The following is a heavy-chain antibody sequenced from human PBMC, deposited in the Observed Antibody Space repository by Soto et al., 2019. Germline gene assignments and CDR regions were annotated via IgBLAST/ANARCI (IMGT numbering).Heavy chain of an antibody. D-gene: IGHD2-8*01. Sequence: GGSLRLSCLVSGFTFSGYSMNWVRQTPGKGLEWLSYISSAGTTISYADSVKGRFTISRDNAKNSLYLQMNSLRDEDTAVYYCARDFDCADGVCYTGYYYYGLDVWGQGTTVTVSS. V-gene: IGHV3-48*02. CDR2: ISSAGTTI. CDR1: GFTFSGYS. J-gene: IGHJ6*02. CDR3: ARDFDCADGVCYTGYYYYGLDV.